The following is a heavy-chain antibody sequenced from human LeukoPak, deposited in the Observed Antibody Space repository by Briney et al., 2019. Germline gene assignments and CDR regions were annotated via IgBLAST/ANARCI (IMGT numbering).Heavy chain of an antibody. J-gene: IGHJ3*02. V-gene: IGHV3-7*01. D-gene: IGHD5-24*01. CDR2: IKEDGSEK. Sequence: GGSLRLSCAASGFTFHTFWMAWVRQAPGKGLEWVAKIKEDGSEKDYVDSVKGRFTIYRDSAKNSLHLQMNYLRAEDTAVYYCARMQMDTGYRPFDIWGQGPMVAVSS. CDR1: GFTFHTFW. CDR3: ARMQMDTGYRPFDI.